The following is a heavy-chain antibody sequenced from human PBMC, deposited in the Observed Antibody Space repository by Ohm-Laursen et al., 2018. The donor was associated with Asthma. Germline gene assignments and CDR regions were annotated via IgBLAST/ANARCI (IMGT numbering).Heavy chain of an antibody. CDR1: GFTFRSYA. J-gene: IGHJ4*02. CDR3: ARERGIYYFDY. V-gene: IGHV3-33*08. CDR2: IWYDGSNK. Sequence: SLRLSCAASGFTFRSYAMHWVRQAPGKGLEWVAVIWYDGSNKYYADSVKGRFTISRDNSKNTLYLQMNSLRAEDTAVYYCARERGIYYFDYWGQGTLVTVSS.